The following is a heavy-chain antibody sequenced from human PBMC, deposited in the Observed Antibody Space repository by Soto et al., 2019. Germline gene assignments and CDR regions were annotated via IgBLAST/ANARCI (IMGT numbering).Heavy chain of an antibody. CDR1: GGSISSYY. CDR2: IYYSGST. D-gene: IGHD3-9*01. V-gene: IGHV4-59*01. CDR3: ARSPHYDILTGFDY. J-gene: IGHJ4*02. Sequence: PSETLALTCTVSGGSISSYYWSWIRQPPGKGLEWIGYIYYSGSTNYNPSLKSRVTISVDTSRNQFSLKLSSVTAADTAVYYCARSPHYDILTGFDYWGQGTLVTVSS.